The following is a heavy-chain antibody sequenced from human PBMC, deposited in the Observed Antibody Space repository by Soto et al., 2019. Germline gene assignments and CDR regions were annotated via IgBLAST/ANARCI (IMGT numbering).Heavy chain of an antibody. J-gene: IGHJ6*03. CDR1: GFTVSSNY. D-gene: IGHD3-10*01. CDR2: IYSGGST. CDR3: ARHTYYYGSGSKYYYYYYMDV. Sequence: EVQLVESGGGLVQPGGSLRLSCAASGFTVSSNYMSWVRQAPGKGLEWVSVIYSGGSTYYADSVKGRFTISRHNSKNTLYLQMNSLRAEDTAVYYCARHTYYYGSGSKYYYYYYMDVWGKGTTVTVSS. V-gene: IGHV3-53*04.